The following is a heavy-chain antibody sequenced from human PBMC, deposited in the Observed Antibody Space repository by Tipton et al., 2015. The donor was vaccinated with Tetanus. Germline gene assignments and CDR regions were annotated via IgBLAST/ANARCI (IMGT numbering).Heavy chain of an antibody. Sequence: QLVQSGAEVKKPGASVKVSCKASGYTFTSYGISWVRQAPGQGLEWMGWISAYNGNTNYAQKLQGRVTMTTDTSTSTAYMELRSLRSDDTAAYYCARDHTDYCGGDCYLGYFDLWGRGTLVTVSS. V-gene: IGHV1-18*01. J-gene: IGHJ2*01. CDR2: ISAYNGNT. CDR3: ARDHTDYCGGDCYLGYFDL. CDR1: GYTFTSYG. D-gene: IGHD2-21*02.